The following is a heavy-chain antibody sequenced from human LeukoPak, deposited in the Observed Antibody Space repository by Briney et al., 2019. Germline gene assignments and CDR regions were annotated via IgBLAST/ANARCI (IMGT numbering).Heavy chain of an antibody. V-gene: IGHV3-23*01. CDR2: ISGSDGIT. D-gene: IGHD2-21*02. CDR3: AKVPRKYGDNELPYGMDV. J-gene: IGHJ6*02. Sequence: GGSLRLSCAASGFMFSSYAMNWVRQAPGKGLEWVSGISGSDGITNYVDSVRGRLTIFRDNSKSTLYLQMNSLRIEDTAVYYCAKVPRKYGDNELPYGMDVWGQGTTVTVSS. CDR1: GFMFSSYA.